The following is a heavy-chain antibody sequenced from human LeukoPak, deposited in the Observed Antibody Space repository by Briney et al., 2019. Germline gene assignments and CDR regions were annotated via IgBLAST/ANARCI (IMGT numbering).Heavy chain of an antibody. D-gene: IGHD4-11*01. V-gene: IGHV3-20*04. CDR2: INWNGGST. Sequence: RPGGSLRLSCAASGYTFDQYGMSWVRQAPEKGLEWVSGINWNGGSTGYADSVKVRFTISRDNAKNSLYLQMSSLRAEDTALYYCARGLDAFDIWGQGTMVAVSS. J-gene: IGHJ3*02. CDR1: GYTFDQYG. CDR3: ARGLDAFDI.